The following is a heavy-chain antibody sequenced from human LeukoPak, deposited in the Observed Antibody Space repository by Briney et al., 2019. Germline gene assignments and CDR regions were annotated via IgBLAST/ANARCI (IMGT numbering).Heavy chain of an antibody. Sequence: GGSLSLSCAASGFTFSSYSMNWVRQAPGKGLEWVSSISSSSSYIYYADSVKGRFTTSRDNAKNSLYLQMISLRAEDTSVYDCAGEQQLAGRQYWGQGTLVTVSS. D-gene: IGHD6-13*01. V-gene: IGHV3-21*01. J-gene: IGHJ4*02. CDR1: GFTFSSYS. CDR2: ISSSSSYI. CDR3: AGEQQLAGRQY.